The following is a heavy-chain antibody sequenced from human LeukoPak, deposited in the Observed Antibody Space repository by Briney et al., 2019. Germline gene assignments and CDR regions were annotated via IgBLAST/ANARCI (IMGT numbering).Heavy chain of an antibody. V-gene: IGHV3-30-3*01. CDR2: ISYDGSNK. D-gene: IGHD2-21*02. Sequence: GGSLRLSCAASGFTFSSYAMHWVRQAPGKGLEWVAVISYDGSNKYYADSVKGRFTISRDNSKNTLYLQMNSLRAEDTAVYYCARDTPKHIVVVTAIYWYFDLWGRGTLVTVSS. CDR3: ARDTPKHIVVVTAIYWYFDL. J-gene: IGHJ2*01. CDR1: GFTFSSYA.